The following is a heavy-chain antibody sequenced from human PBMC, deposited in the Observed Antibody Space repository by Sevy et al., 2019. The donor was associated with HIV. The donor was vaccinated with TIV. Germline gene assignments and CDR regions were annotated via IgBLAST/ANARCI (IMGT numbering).Heavy chain of an antibody. Sequence: GGSLRLSCTASGFTFRNYAMNWVRQAPGKGLEWVAVIWYDGSNKYYADSVKGRFTISRDNSKNTLYLQMNSLRAEDTAVYYCARDATDRRYFDWLIFDYWGQGTLVTVSS. D-gene: IGHD3-9*01. CDR2: IWYDGSNK. V-gene: IGHV3-33*08. J-gene: IGHJ4*02. CDR1: GFTFRNYA. CDR3: ARDATDRRYFDWLIFDY.